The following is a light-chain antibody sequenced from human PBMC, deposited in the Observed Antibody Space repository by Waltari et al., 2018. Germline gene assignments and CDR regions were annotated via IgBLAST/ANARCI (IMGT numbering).Light chain of an antibody. V-gene: IGKV3-15*01. CDR2: GAA. CDR1: QRVRSS. Sequence: EIVMTQSPATLSVSTGERATLSCRASQRVRSSLAWYQQNPRQVPRLLIYGAATRAPDIPARFSGSGSGTEFTLTISSLQSEDFAVYYCQQYNDWPQYTFGQGTKLDIK. CDR3: QQYNDWPQYT. J-gene: IGKJ2*01.